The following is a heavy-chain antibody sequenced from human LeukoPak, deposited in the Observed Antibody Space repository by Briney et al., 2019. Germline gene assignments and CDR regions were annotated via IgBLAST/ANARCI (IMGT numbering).Heavy chain of an antibody. V-gene: IGHV3-23*01. CDR2: ISGSGGST. Sequence: GGSLRLSCAASGFTFSSYAMSWVRQAPGKGLEWVSAISGSGGSTYYADSVKGQFTISRDNSKNTLYLQMNSLRAEDTAVYYCAKSTSDVGDYYYYYYMDVWGKGTTVTVSS. J-gene: IGHJ6*03. D-gene: IGHD2/OR15-2a*01. CDR1: GFTFSSYA. CDR3: AKSTSDVGDYYYYYYMDV.